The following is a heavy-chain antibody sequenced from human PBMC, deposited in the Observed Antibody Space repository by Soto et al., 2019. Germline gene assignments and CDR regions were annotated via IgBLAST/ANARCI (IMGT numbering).Heavy chain of an antibody. J-gene: IGHJ5*02. CDR1: GFTFSNFA. V-gene: IGHV3-23*01. Sequence: GGSLRLSCAASGFTFSNFALNWVRQAPGKGLEWVSTISASGKGTYYADPVRGRFTISRDNSGNMLFLQMNGLGADDAAVYYCARDPEVDTAGINWFDPWGQGTLVTVSS. CDR2: ISASGKGT. CDR3: ARDPEVDTAGINWFDP. D-gene: IGHD5-18*01.